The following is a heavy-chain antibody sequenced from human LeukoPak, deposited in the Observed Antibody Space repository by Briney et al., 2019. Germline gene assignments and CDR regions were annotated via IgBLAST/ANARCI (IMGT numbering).Heavy chain of an antibody. D-gene: IGHD1-26*01. J-gene: IGHJ3*02. CDR3: AKDWGAGGGAFDI. CDR1: GFTFSSYA. V-gene: IGHV3-23*01. Sequence: GGPLRLSCAASGFTFSSYAMSWVRQAPGKGLEWVSVISGSGGSTYDADSVKGRFTMSRDNSKNALYLQMNSLRAEDTAVYYCAKDWGAGGGAFDIWGQGTMVSVSS. CDR2: ISGSGGST.